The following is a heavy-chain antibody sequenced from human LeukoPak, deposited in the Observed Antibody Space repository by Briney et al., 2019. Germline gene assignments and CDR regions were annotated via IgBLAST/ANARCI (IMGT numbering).Heavy chain of an antibody. CDR2: ISYDGSDE. J-gene: IGHJ3*02. D-gene: IGHD6-13*01. CDR3: ARDVEQLVLSSAFDI. CDR1: AFTFSYYA. Sequence: GGSLRLSCAASAFTFSYYAVHWVRQAPGKGLEWVAGISYDGSDEYYAESVKGRFTISRDNSKSTLYLQMNSLRPEDTSVYYCARDVEQLVLSSAFDIWGQGTMVTVSS. V-gene: IGHV3-30*01.